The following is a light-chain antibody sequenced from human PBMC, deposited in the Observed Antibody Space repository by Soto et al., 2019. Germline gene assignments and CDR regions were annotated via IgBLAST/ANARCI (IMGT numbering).Light chain of an antibody. CDR1: SSDVGGYNY. CDR3: SSYTSSSTPDV. CDR2: EVS. V-gene: IGLV2-14*01. J-gene: IGLJ1*01. Sequence: QSALTQPASVSGSPGQSITISCTGTSSDVGGYNYVSWYQQHPAKAPKLMIYEVSNRPSGVSNRFSGSKSGNTASLTISGLQAEDEADYYCSSYTSSSTPDVFGTGTKVTVL.